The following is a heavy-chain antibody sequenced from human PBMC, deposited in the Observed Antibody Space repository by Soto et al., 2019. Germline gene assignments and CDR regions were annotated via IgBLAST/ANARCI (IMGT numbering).Heavy chain of an antibody. V-gene: IGHV4-30-4*01. D-gene: IGHD5-18*01. J-gene: IGHJ4*02. CDR3: AREGDSYGYFDY. CDR1: GGSISSGDYY. Sequence: SETLSLTCTVSGGSISSGDYYWSWIRQPPGKGLEWIGYIYYSGSTYYNPSLKSRVTISVDTSKNQFSLKLSSVTAADTAVYYCAREGDSYGYFDYWGQGTLVTVSS. CDR2: IYYSGST.